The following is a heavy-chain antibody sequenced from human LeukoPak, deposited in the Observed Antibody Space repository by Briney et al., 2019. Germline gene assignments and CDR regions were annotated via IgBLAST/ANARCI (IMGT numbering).Heavy chain of an antibody. D-gene: IGHD6-13*01. V-gene: IGHV1-46*01. Sequence: ASVKVSCKASGYTFTSYYMHWVRQAPGQGLEWMGIINPSGGSTSYAQKFQGRVTMTRDTPTSTVYMGLSSLRSEDTAVYYCARVRRQQLIDSDYWGQGTLVTVSS. CDR3: ARVRRQQLIDSDY. J-gene: IGHJ4*02. CDR1: GYTFTSYY. CDR2: INPSGGST.